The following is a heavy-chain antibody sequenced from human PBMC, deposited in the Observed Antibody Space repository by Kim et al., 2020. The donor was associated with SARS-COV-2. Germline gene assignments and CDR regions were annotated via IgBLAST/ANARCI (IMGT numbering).Heavy chain of an antibody. V-gene: IGHV3-15*01. CDR3: TTVVYDFWSGYYLNYFDY. J-gene: IGHJ4*02. Sequence: LSLTCAASGFTFSNAWMSWVRQAPGKGLEWVGRIKSKTDGGTTDYAAPVKGRFTISRDDSKNTLYLQVNSLKTEDTAVYYCTTVVYDFWSGYYLNYFDYWGQGTLVTVAS. D-gene: IGHD3-3*01. CDR1: GFTFSNAW. CDR2: IKSKTDGGTT.